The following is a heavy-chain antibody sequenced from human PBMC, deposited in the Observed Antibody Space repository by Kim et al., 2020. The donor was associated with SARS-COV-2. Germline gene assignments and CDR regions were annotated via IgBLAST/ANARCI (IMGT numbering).Heavy chain of an antibody. CDR3: ARDVDTMSRYSRFDP. Sequence: GGSLRLSCAASGFTFSNYGMHWVRQAPDKGLEWVAVIWSHGRTQYYADSVKGRFTISRDTSTNTVYLQMNSLRAEDTAVYYCARDVDTMSRYSRFDPWG. CDR1: GFTFSNYG. D-gene: IGHD5-18*01. V-gene: IGHV3-33*01. CDR2: IWSHGRTQ. J-gene: IGHJ5*02.